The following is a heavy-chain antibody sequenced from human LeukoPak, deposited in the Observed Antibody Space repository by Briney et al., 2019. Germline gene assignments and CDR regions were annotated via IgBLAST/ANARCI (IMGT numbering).Heavy chain of an antibody. J-gene: IGHJ4*02. CDR3: VREGVGGLDY. CDR2: ISSSSAYI. Sequence: GGSLRLSCAASGFTFSSYSMNWVRQAPGKGLEWVSSISSSSAYIYYADSMKGRFTISRDNAKNSLFLQMNSLRDEDTAVYYCVREGVGGLDYWGQGTLVIASS. CDR1: GFTFSSYS. V-gene: IGHV3-21*01. D-gene: IGHD1-26*01.